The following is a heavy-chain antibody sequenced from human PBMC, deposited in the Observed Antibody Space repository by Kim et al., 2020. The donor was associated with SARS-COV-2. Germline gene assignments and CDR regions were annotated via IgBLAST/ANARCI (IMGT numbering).Heavy chain of an antibody. CDR2: TYYRSKWYN. J-gene: IGHJ5*02. V-gene: IGHV6-1*01. CDR1: GDRVSSNSAA. Sequence: SQTLSLTCAISGDRVSSNSAAWNWIRQSPSRGLEWLGRTYYRSKWYNDYAVSVKSRITINPDTSKNQFSLQLNSVTPEDTAVYYCARGPLYSSGWSGQGNWFDPWGQGTLVTVSS. CDR3: ARGPLYSSGWSGQGNWFDP. D-gene: IGHD6-19*01.